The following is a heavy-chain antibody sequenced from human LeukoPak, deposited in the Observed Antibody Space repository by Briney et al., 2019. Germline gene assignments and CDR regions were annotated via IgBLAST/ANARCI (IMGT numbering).Heavy chain of an antibody. V-gene: IGHV3-23*01. Sequence: PGGSLRLSCAASGFTFSAYAMNWVRQAPGKGLEWVSAISGSGGSTYYGDSVKGRFTISRDNSKNTLYLQMNSLRAEDTAVYYCAKVPITMVREAYWGQGTLVTVSS. J-gene: IGHJ4*02. CDR3: AKVPITMVREAY. CDR1: GFTFSAYA. D-gene: IGHD3-10*01. CDR2: ISGSGGST.